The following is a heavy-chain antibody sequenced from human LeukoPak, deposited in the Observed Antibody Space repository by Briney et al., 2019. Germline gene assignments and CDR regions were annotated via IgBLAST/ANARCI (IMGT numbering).Heavy chain of an antibody. V-gene: IGHV3-23*01. D-gene: IGHD6-6*01. J-gene: IGHJ5*02. CDR2: ISGSGNSA. CDR1: GFTYTSYG. Sequence: GGSLRLSCAASGFTYTSYGMAWVRQAPGKGLEWVSTISGSGNSAYYGDSVQGRFTISRDNSRNTVYLQMSSLRAEDTAVYHCTTQYSSSSFAWGQGTLVTVSS. CDR3: TTQYSSSSFA.